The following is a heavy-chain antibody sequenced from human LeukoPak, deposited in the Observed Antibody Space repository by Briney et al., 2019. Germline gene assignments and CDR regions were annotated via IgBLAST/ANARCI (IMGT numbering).Heavy chain of an antibody. D-gene: IGHD4-17*01. CDR2: VNPTHGGT. Sequence: ASVKVSCKASGYIFTGYYIHWVRQAPGQGLEWMGWVNPTHGGTNFAQKFQGRVTMTRDTSINTAYMELSRLTSDDTAMYYCAIVTTADGYWGQGTPLTVSS. CDR3: AIVTTADGY. J-gene: IGHJ4*02. V-gene: IGHV1-2*02. CDR1: GYIFTGYY.